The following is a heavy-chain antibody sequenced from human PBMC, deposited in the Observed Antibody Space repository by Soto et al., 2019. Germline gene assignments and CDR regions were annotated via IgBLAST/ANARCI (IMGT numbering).Heavy chain of an antibody. J-gene: IGHJ5*02. V-gene: IGHV4-39*07. CDR2: IYYSGTT. Sequence: PSETLSLTCTVSGGSIISNNHYWGWIRQPPGKGLEWIGNIYYSGTTYYNPSLKSRVTISVDTSKNQFSLKLSSVTAADTAVYYCARGRYLVGNWFDPWGQGTLVTVSS. CDR1: GGSIISNNHY. CDR3: ARGRYLVGNWFDP. D-gene: IGHD1-26*01.